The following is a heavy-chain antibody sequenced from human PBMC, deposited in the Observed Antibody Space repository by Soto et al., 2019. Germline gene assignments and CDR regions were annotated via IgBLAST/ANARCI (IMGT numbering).Heavy chain of an antibody. J-gene: IGHJ4*02. CDR3: AATWSGYYKIDY. CDR2: IKERGSEK. Sequence: GGSLRLCCAASGFIFSNYWMTWVRQTPGKGLEWVATIKERGSEKDYVDSVKGRFTISRDNGKDSLYLQMDSLRADDTAVYYCAATWSGYYKIDYWGQGNLVTVSS. D-gene: IGHD3-3*01. CDR1: GFIFSNYW. V-gene: IGHV3-7*01.